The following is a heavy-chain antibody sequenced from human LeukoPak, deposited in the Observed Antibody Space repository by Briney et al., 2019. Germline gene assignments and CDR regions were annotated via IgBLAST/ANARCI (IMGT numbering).Heavy chain of an antibody. CDR1: GYTLTELS. D-gene: IGHD4-23*01. J-gene: IGHJ4*02. V-gene: IGHV1-24*01. CDR3: ATDLATVVIVTNY. CDR2: FDPEDGES. Sequence: ASVRVSCKVSGYTLTELSMHWVRQAPGKGLEWMGGFDPEDGESIYAQKFQGRVTMTEDTSTDTAYMELSSLRSEDTAVYYCATDLATVVIVTNYWGQGTLVTVSS.